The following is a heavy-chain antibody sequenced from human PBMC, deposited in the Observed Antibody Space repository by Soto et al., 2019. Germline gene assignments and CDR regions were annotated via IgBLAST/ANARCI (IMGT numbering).Heavy chain of an antibody. J-gene: IGHJ4*02. D-gene: IGHD7-27*01. CDR3: AKEVSLGSTVDLGY. CDR1: GFTFSIFA. Sequence: GGSLRLSCAASGFTFSIFAMSWVRQSPGKGLEWVSTISGSGGSTYYADAVKGRFSISRDNSMGTLYLQMKSLRVEDTAIYYCAKEVSLGSTVDLGYWGQGTLVAVSS. CDR2: ISGSGGST. V-gene: IGHV3-23*01.